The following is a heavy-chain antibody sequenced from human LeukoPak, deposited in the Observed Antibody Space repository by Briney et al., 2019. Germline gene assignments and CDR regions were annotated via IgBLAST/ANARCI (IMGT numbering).Heavy chain of an antibody. Sequence: ASVKVSCKASGGTFSSYAISWVRQAPGQGLEWMGGIIPIFGTANYAQKFQGRVTITADESTSTAYMGLSSLRSEDTAVYYCARVYSSGWSAFDYWGQGTLVTVSS. J-gene: IGHJ4*02. CDR2: IIPIFGTA. CDR3: ARVYSSGWSAFDY. D-gene: IGHD6-19*01. V-gene: IGHV1-69*13. CDR1: GGTFSSYA.